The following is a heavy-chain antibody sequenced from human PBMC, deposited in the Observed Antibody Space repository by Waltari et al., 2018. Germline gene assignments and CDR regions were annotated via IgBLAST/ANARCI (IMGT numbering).Heavy chain of an antibody. CDR2: VDPYGTHT. D-gene: IGHD6-19*01. J-gene: IGHJ4*02. Sequence: EVQLVQSGAEIKKPGESLRISCQGSGYIFTNHWITWVRQMPGKGLEWMGGVDPYGTHTNYSPSFQGHVTVSADKSISTAYLQWSSLKASDTAIYYCARHAFGNSGWHFFDYWGQGTLVTVSS. CDR3: ARHAFGNSGWHFFDY. V-gene: IGHV5-10-1*03. CDR1: GYIFTNHW.